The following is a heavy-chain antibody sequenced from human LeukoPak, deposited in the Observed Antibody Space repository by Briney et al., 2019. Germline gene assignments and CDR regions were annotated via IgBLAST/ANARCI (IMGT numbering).Heavy chain of an antibody. CDR1: KFTFSNYA. J-gene: IGHJ4*02. Sequence: GGSLRLSCAASKFTFSNYAMIWVRQAPGKGLEWVSAVSNSGGSTFYADSVKGRFTISRDNSKNTLYLQMNSLRAEDTAVYYCAKDLNSGDPRGVMDHWGQGTLVTVSS. D-gene: IGHD2-15*01. V-gene: IGHV3-23*01. CDR3: AKDLNSGDPRGVMDH. CDR2: VSNSGGST.